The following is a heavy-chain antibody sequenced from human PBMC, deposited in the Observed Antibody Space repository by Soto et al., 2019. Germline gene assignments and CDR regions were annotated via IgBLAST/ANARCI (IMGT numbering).Heavy chain of an antibody. D-gene: IGHD3-3*01. Sequence: QVQLQESGPGLVKPSQTLYLSCTVSGGSISSGGNYWGWIRHHPGKGREWIVYIYYSGSTYDNTSSKSRVTISVDTSKNQFALKLSSVTAADTAVYYCARGRYFWSGVNYYYDGIDVWGQGTTVTVSS. V-gene: IGHV4-31*03. J-gene: IGHJ6*02. CDR2: IYYSGST. CDR1: GGSISSGGNY. CDR3: ARGRYFWSGVNYYYDGIDV.